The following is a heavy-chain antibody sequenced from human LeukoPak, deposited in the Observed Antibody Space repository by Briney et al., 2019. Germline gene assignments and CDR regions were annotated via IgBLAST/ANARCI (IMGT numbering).Heavy chain of an antibody. Sequence: GGSLRLSCAASGFTFHHYSMHWVRQLPGKGLEWVSLISWDGGITYYADSVKGRFTISRDNAKNSLYLQMNSLRAEDTAVYYCASLVATMTWGQGTLVTVSS. D-gene: IGHD5-12*01. CDR3: ASLVATMT. V-gene: IGHV3-43*01. J-gene: IGHJ4*02. CDR1: GFTFHHYS. CDR2: ISWDGGIT.